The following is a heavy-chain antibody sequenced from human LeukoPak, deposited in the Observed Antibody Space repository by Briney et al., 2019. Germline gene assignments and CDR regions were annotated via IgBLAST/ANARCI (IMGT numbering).Heavy chain of an antibody. CDR1: GFTFSSYG. CDR2: ISYDGSNK. D-gene: IGHD3-22*01. CDR3: AKVGRYYYDSSGYFDY. J-gene: IGHJ4*02. Sequence: SRRSLRLSCAASGFTFSSYGMHWVRQAPGKGLEWVAVISYDGSNKYYADSVKGRFTISRDNSKNTLYLQMNSLRAEDTAVYYCAKVGRYYYDSSGYFDYWGQGTLVTVSS. V-gene: IGHV3-30*18.